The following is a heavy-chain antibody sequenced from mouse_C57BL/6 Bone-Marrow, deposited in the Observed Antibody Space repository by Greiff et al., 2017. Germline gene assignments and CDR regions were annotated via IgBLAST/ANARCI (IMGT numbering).Heavy chain of an antibody. Sequence: EVQLQQSGPELVKPGASVKIPCTASGYTFTDYNMDWVKQSPGKSLEWIGDITPNNGGTIYNQKFKGKATLTVDKSSSTAYMGLRSLTSEDTAVYYCARSGDYDGYYAMDYWGQGTSVTVSS. CDR2: ITPNNGGT. D-gene: IGHD2-4*01. J-gene: IGHJ4*01. CDR1: GYTFTDYN. V-gene: IGHV1-18*01. CDR3: ARSGDYDGYYAMDY.